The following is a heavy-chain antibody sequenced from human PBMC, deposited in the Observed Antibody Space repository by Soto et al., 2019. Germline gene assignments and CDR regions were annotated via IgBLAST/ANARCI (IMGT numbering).Heavy chain of an antibody. D-gene: IGHD5-12*01. J-gene: IGHJ3*02. V-gene: IGHV4-59*01. CDR2: IYYSGST. CDR3: SRGGYGRQRGAVDI. Sequence: SETLSLTCTVSGGSINSYYWSWIRHSPGKGQEWIGYIYYSGSTKYNPSLKSRVTISVDTSKNQFSLELSSVTAADPPVYYCSRGGYGRQRGAVDIWGQETMVTVSS. CDR1: GGSINSYY.